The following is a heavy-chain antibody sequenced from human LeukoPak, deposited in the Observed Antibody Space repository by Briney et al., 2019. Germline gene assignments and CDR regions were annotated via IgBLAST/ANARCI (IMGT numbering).Heavy chain of an antibody. CDR3: ARETSPYSSSSGYFQH. CDR2: IIPIFGTA. CDR1: GGTFSSYA. D-gene: IGHD6-6*01. V-gene: IGHV1-69*13. Sequence: SVKVSCKASGGTFSSYAISWVRQAPGQGLEWMGGIIPIFGTANYAQKFQGRVTITADESTSTAYMELSSLRSEDTAVYYCARETSPYSSSSGYFQHWGQGTLVTVSS. J-gene: IGHJ1*01.